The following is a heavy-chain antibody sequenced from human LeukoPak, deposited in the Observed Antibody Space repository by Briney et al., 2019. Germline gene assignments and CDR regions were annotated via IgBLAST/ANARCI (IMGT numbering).Heavy chain of an antibody. V-gene: IGHV1-18*01. CDR2: ISAYNGDT. Sequence: ASVKVSCKASGYTYTSYGISWVRQAPGQGLEWMGWISAYNGDTHYAQKFQGRLSLTRDMSTSTDYMELSRLRSDDTAVYYCARVPTYYYDSSGYYQDYYFDYWGQGTLVTVSS. J-gene: IGHJ4*02. CDR3: ARVPTYYYDSSGYYQDYYFDY. D-gene: IGHD3-22*01. CDR1: GYTYTSYG.